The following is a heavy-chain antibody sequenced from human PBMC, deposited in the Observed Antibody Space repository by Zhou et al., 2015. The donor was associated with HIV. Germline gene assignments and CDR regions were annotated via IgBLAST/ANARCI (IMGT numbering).Heavy chain of an antibody. J-gene: IGHJ4*02. CDR3: AKEKLVDVYIFDY. CDR1: GFTFRTYG. V-gene: IGHV3-30*02. D-gene: IGHD2-15*01. Sequence: QVELVESGGGVVQPGGSLRLSCAASGFTFRTYGMHWLRQAPGKGLEWVAVIRYDGSHKDYADSVKGRFMISRDNSKNTMYLQMNSLRTEDTAVYFCAKEKLVDVYIFDYWGQGTLVSVSS. CDR2: IRYDGSHK.